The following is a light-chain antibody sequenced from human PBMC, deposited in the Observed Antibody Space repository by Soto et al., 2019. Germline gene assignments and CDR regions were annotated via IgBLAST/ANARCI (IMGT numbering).Light chain of an antibody. CDR2: KNN. Sequence: QSVLTQPPSASGTPGQRVTISYSGSSSNIGSNYVYWYQKFPGMAPKLLISKNNQRPSGVPDRFSGSKSGTSASLAISGLRSEDEADYYCAAWDDNFSTYVFGSGTKVTVL. J-gene: IGLJ1*01. CDR3: AAWDDNFSTYV. V-gene: IGLV1-47*01. CDR1: SSNIGSNY.